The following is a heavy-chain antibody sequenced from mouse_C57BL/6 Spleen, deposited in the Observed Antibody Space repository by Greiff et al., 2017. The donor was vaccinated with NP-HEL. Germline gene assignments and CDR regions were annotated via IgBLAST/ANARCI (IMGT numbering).Heavy chain of an antibody. J-gene: IGHJ4*01. V-gene: IGHV1-82*01. D-gene: IGHD2-3*01. CDR3: ARSDGYYGGAMDY. Sequence: VRLQQSGPELVKPGASVKISCKASGYAFSSSWMNWVKQRPGKGLEWIGRIYPGDGDTNYNGKFKGKATLTADKSSSTAYMQLSSLTSEDSAVYFCARSDGYYGGAMDYWGQGTSVTVSS. CDR2: IYPGDGDT. CDR1: GYAFSSSW.